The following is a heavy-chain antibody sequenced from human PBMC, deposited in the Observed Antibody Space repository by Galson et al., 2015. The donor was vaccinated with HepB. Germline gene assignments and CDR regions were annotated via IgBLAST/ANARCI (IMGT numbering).Heavy chain of an antibody. CDR1: GFTFSDYY. CDR2: ISSSSTYT. CDR3: ARVADADYGDHSHFDY. Sequence: SLRLSCAASGFTFSDYYMSWIRQAPGKGPEWVSYISSSSTYTNYADSVKGRFTISRDNAKNSLYLQINSLRAEDTAVYYCARVADADYGDHSHFDYWGQGTLVTVSS. V-gene: IGHV3-11*06. J-gene: IGHJ4*02. D-gene: IGHD4-17*01.